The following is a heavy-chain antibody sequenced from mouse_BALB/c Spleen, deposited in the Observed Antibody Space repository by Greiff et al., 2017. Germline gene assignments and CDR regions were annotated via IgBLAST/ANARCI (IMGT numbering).Heavy chain of an antibody. CDR2: ISSGSSTI. Sequence: EVKVEESGGGLVQPGGSRKLSCAASGFTFSSFGMHWVRQAPEKGLEWVAYISSGSSTIYYADTVKGRFTISRDNPKNTLFLQMTSLRSEDTAMYYCARGGDYYGSRVAMDYWGQGTSVTVSS. CDR3: ARGGDYYGSRVAMDY. V-gene: IGHV5-17*02. D-gene: IGHD1-1*01. CDR1: GFTFSSFG. J-gene: IGHJ4*01.